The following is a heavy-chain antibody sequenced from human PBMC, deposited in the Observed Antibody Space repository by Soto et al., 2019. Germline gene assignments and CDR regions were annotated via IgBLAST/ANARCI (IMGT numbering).Heavy chain of an antibody. Sequence: SVKVSCKASGGTFSSYAISWVRQAPGQGLEWMGGIIPIFGTANYAQKFQGRVTITADESTSTAYMELSSLRSEDAAVYYCARGAVRGVTYGMDVWGQGTTVTVSS. CDR3: ARGAVRGVTYGMDV. CDR1: GGTFSSYA. V-gene: IGHV1-69*13. CDR2: IIPIFGTA. J-gene: IGHJ6*02. D-gene: IGHD3-10*01.